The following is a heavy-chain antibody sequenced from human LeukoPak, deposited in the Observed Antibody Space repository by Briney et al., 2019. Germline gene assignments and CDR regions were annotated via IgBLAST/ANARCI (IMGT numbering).Heavy chain of an antibody. V-gene: IGHV4-39*07. CDR3: ARYGDYLDY. CDR1: GGSISSSSYY. J-gene: IGHJ4*02. D-gene: IGHD4-17*01. Sequence: PSETLSLTCTVSGGSISSSSYYWGWLRQPPGTGLEWIGSIYYSGSTYYNPSLKSRVTISVDTSKNQFSLKLSSVTAADTAVYYCARYGDYLDYWGQGTLVTVSS. CDR2: IYYSGST.